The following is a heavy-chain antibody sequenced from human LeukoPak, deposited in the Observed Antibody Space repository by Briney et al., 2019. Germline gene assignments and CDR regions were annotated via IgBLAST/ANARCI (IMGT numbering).Heavy chain of an antibody. J-gene: IGHJ4*02. V-gene: IGHV1-2*02. Sequence: ASVKVSCKASGYTFTDYYMHWVRQAPGQGLEWMGWINPNSGGTNYAQKFQGRVTMTRDTSISTAYMELSRPKSDDTAVYYCARTLGWEMPHFDYWGQGTLVTVSS. D-gene: IGHD1-26*01. CDR3: ARTLGWEMPHFDY. CDR1: GYTFTDYY. CDR2: INPNSGGT.